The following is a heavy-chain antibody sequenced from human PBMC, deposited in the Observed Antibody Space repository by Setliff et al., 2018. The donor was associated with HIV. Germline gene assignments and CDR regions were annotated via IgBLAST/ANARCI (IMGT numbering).Heavy chain of an antibody. V-gene: IGHV4-31*02. Sequence: PSETLSLTCTVSGDSINSGNYYWSWIRQHPGKGLEWIGYIYYSGSTYYSPSLKSRVTISEDTSKNQFSLEMNSLRVEDTATYYCARDISYSSNWPDYWGQGTLVTVSS. CDR1: GDSINSGNYY. CDR3: ARDISYSSNWPDY. D-gene: IGHD6-19*01. J-gene: IGHJ4*02. CDR2: IYYSGST.